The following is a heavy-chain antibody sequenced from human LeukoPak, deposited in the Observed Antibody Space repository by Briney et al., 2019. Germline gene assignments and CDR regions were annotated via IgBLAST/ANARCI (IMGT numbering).Heavy chain of an antibody. D-gene: IGHD3-22*01. CDR1: GGTFSSYA. CDR3: ARDYYDSSGLFDP. Sequence: SVKVSCKASGGTFSSYAISWVRQAPGQGLEWMGGIIPIFGTANYAQKFQGRVTITADESTSTAYMELSSLRSEDTAVYYCARDYYDSSGLFDPWGQGTLVTVSS. J-gene: IGHJ5*02. CDR2: IIPIFGTA. V-gene: IGHV1-69*13.